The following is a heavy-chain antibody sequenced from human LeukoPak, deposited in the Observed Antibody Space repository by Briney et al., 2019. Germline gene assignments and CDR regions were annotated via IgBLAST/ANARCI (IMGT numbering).Heavy chain of an antibody. CDR2: INHSGST. J-gene: IGHJ5*02. CDR1: GGSFSGYY. CDR3: ARHYYDSSGPFGYNWFDP. V-gene: IGHV4-34*01. D-gene: IGHD3-22*01. Sequence: SETLSLTCAVYGGSFSGYYWSWIRQPPGKGLEWIGEINHSGSTNYNPSLKSRVTISVDTSKNQFSLKLSSVTAADTAVYYCARHYYDSSGPFGYNWFDPWGQGTLVPVSS.